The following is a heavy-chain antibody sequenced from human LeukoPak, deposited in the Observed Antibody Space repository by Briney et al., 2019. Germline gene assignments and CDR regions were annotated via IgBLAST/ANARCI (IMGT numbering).Heavy chain of an antibody. V-gene: IGHV4-4*07. J-gene: IGHJ4*02. CDR2: IYTSGST. D-gene: IGHD3-22*01. CDR3: ARGRDHYYDSSGPRPYFDY. CDR1: GFTVNNNY. Sequence: GSLRLSCTASGFTVNNNYMSWIRQPAGKGLEWIGRIYTSGSTNYNPSLKSRVTISVDTSKNQFSLKLSSVTAADTAVYYCARGRDHYYDSSGPRPYFDYWGQGILVTVSS.